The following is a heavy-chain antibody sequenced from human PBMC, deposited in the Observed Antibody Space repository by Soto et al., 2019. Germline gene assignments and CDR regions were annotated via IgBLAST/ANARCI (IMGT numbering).Heavy chain of an antibody. Sequence: QTLELTCAISGDSVSSNSRAWNWNRQCPSRGLEWLGRTYYRCKWYNEYAVSVKSRITINPDTSKNQFSLQLTSVPPEDTAVYYCASGGSSTPFDYWGQGTLVTLSS. J-gene: IGHJ4*02. CDR1: GDSVSSNSRA. V-gene: IGHV6-1*01. D-gene: IGHD2-15*01. CDR2: TYYRCKWYN. CDR3: ASGGSSTPFDY.